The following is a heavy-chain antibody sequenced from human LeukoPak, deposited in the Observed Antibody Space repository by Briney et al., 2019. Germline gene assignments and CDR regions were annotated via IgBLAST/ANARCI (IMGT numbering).Heavy chain of an antibody. J-gene: IGHJ4*02. CDR1: GGSISSYY. CDR3: ASGIDYYDSSGYYGVIDY. V-gene: IGHV4-59*01. CDR2: IYYSGST. Sequence: SGTLSLTCTVSGGSISSYYWSWIRQPPGKGLEWIGYIYYSGSTNYNPSLKSRVTISVDTSKNQFSLKLSSVTAADTAVYYCASGIDYYDSSGYYGVIDYWGQGTLVTVSS. D-gene: IGHD3-22*01.